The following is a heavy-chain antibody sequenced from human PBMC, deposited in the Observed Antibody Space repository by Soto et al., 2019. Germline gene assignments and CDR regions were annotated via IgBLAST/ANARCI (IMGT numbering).Heavy chain of an antibody. D-gene: IGHD2-15*01. CDR3: ARTIRPDCSGGSCYSGNDY. CDR2: NNAGNGNT. Sequence: QVQLVQSGAEVKKPGASVKVSCKASGYTFTSYAMHWVRQAPGQRLEWMGWNNAGNGNTKYSQKFQGRVTITRDTSASTAYMELSSLRSEDTAVYYCARTIRPDCSGGSCYSGNDYWGQGTLVTVSS. J-gene: IGHJ4*02. CDR1: GYTFTSYA. V-gene: IGHV1-3*01.